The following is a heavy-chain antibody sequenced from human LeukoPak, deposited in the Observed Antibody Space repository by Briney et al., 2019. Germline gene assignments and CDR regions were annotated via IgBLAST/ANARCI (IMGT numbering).Heavy chain of an antibody. CDR2: IYYSGST. J-gene: IGHJ3*02. V-gene: IGHV4-59*01. D-gene: IGHD4-17*01. Sequence: SETLSLTCTVSGGSISSYYWSWIRQPPGKGLEWIGYIYYSGSTSYNPSLKSRVTISVGTSKNQFSLKLSSVTAADTAVYYCASHDYGDPIDAFDIWGQGTMVTVSS. CDR1: GGSISSYY. CDR3: ASHDYGDPIDAFDI.